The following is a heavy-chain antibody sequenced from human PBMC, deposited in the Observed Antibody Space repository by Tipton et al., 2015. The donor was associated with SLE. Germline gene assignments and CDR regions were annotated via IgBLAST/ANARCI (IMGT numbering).Heavy chain of an antibody. CDR3: AKWVGSGVYGLD. Sequence: SGFSFENHAMQWVRQAPGKGLEWVALITYEGSYQYYADSVRGRFTISRDNSRNWLYLQMNSLRPDDTAIYYCAKWVGSGVYGLDWGRGTLVTVSS. J-gene: IGHJ4*02. CDR2: ITYEGSYQ. V-gene: IGHV3-30*18. CDR1: GFSFENHA. D-gene: IGHD5/OR15-5a*01.